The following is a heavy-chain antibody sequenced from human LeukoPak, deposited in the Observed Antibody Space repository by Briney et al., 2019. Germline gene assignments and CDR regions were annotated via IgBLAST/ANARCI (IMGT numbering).Heavy chain of an antibody. D-gene: IGHD3-3*01. Sequence: GGSLRLSCAASGFTFSSYSMNWVRQAPGKGLEWVSSISSSSSYIYYADSVKGRFTISRDNAKNSLYLQMNSLRAEDTAVYYCARDVTIFGVDPDAFDIWGQGTMVTVSS. CDR2: ISSSSSYI. CDR3: ARDVTIFGVDPDAFDI. J-gene: IGHJ3*02. V-gene: IGHV3-21*01. CDR1: GFTFSSYS.